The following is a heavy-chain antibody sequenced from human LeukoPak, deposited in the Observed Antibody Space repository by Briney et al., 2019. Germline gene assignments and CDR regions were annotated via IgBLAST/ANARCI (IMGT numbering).Heavy chain of an antibody. CDR2: IYYSGST. CDR3: ARGGYCTSASCCGDDSFDI. J-gene: IGHJ3*02. CDR1: GGSISNYY. V-gene: IGHV4-59*01. D-gene: IGHD2-2*01. Sequence: PSETLSLTCTPSGGSISNYYWSWIRQPPGKGLEWIGYIYYSGSTNYNPSLKSRTTISVDRSKNQFSLKLSSVTAADTAMYYCARGGYCTSASCCGDDSFDIWGQGTMVTVSS.